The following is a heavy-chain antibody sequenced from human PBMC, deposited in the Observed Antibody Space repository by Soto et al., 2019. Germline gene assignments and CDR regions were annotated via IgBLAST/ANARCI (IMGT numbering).Heavy chain of an antibody. Sequence: GLLRLSCAAFGLTVSGKKYVAWVRQAPGKGLEWVSALYDVDGSFYADSVKGRFTTSSDSSKTTVYLQMNGLRPDDTAVYYCATWHEREHAYDVWGQGTTVTVSS. J-gene: IGHJ3*01. CDR2: LYDVDGS. D-gene: IGHD1-1*01. CDR1: GLTVSGKKY. V-gene: IGHV3-53*01. CDR3: ATWHEREHAYDV.